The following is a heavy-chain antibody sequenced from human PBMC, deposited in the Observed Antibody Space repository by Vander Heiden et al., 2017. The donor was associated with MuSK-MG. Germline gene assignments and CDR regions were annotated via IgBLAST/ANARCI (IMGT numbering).Heavy chain of an antibody. CDR1: GGSISSSSYY. V-gene: IGHV4-39*01. CDR3: ARHFAFGATYRWFDP. J-gene: IGHJ5*02. CDR2: IYYSGST. Sequence: QLQLQESGPGLVKPSETLSLTCTVSGGSISSSSYYWGWIRQTPGKGLEWIVSIYYSGSTYYNPSLKSRVTISVDTSKNQFSLKLSSVTAADTAVYYCARHFAFGATYRWFDPWGQGTLVTVSS. D-gene: IGHD3-16*02.